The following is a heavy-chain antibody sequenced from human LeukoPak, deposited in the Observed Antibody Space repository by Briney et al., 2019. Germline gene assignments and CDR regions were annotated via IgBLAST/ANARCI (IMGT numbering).Heavy chain of an antibody. J-gene: IGHJ4*02. Sequence: GGSLRLSCAASGFTFSDYYMSWIRQAPGKGLEWGSYISSSSSSYTNYADSVKGRFTISRDNAKNSLYLQMNSLRAEDTAVYYCAKDLQEGSSGRHYRYFDYWGQGTLVTVSS. V-gene: IGHV3-11*05. D-gene: IGHD6-19*01. CDR1: GFTFSDYY. CDR2: ISSSSSSYT. CDR3: AKDLQEGSSGRHYRYFDY.